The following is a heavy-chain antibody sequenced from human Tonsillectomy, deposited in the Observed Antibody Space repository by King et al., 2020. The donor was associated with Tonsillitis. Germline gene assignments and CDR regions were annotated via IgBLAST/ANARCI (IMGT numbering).Heavy chain of an antibody. CDR3: ARVKKYYYDSSGYPLDTFDI. J-gene: IGHJ3*02. V-gene: IGHV3-21*01. CDR1: EFIFSTYT. CDR2: IGSSGGYI. Sequence: VQLVESGGGLVKPGGSLRLSCAASEFIFSTYTMNWVRQAPGKGLEWVSSIGSSGGYIYYADSVKGRLTITSDNAENSLYLQINSLRAEDTAVYYCARVKKYYYDSSGYPLDTFDIWGQGTMVTVSS. D-gene: IGHD3-22*01.